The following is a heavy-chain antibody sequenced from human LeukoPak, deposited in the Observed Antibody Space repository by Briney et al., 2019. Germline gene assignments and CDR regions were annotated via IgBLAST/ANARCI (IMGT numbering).Heavy chain of an antibody. CDR1: GGSISGFY. CDR2: IYPSGGT. V-gene: IGHV4-4*07. CDR3: AREYGDLDY. Sequence: KPSETLSLTCIVSGGSISGFYWSWIRQPAGKGLEWIGRIYPSGGTNYNPSLKSRVTMSTDTSKSQFSLKLRSVTAADTAVYYCAREYGDLDYWGQGTPVTLPS. D-gene: IGHD4-17*01. J-gene: IGHJ4*02.